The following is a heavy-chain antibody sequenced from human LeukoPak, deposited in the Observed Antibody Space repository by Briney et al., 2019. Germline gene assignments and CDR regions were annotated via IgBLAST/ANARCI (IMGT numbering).Heavy chain of an antibody. J-gene: IGHJ4*02. CDR2: INPSGGST. V-gene: IGHV1-46*01. CDR1: GYTFTSYY. CDR3: ARDGYDYVWGSYRPLGY. Sequence: ASVKVSCKASGYTFTSYYMHWVRQAPGQGLEWMGIINPSGGSTSYAQKFQGRVTMTRDMSTSTVYMELSSLRSEDTAVYYCARDGYDYVWGSYRPLGYWGQGTLVTVSS. D-gene: IGHD3-16*02.